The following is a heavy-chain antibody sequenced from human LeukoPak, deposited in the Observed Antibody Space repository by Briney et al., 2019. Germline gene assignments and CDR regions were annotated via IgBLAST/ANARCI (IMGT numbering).Heavy chain of an antibody. CDR2: IYYSGST. Sequence: SETLSLTCTLSVGAIRRYYWSWIPHPPGKGLECIGYIYYSGSTNYKPSLKSRVTISVDSSKNQFSLKLSSVTAEDTAVYCCARVGALGPSVAATMYYFDYWGQGSLVTVSS. CDR1: VGAIRRYY. D-gene: IGHD2-15*01. CDR3: ARVGALGPSVAATMYYFDY. J-gene: IGHJ4*02. V-gene: IGHV4-59*08.